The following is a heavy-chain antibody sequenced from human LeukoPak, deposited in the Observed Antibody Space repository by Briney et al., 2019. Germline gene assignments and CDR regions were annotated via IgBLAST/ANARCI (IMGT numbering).Heavy chain of an antibody. CDR3: ASTRRGWLQWENWFDP. V-gene: IGHV1-69*05. D-gene: IGHD5-24*01. J-gene: IGHJ5*02. Sequence: PVKVSCKASGGTFSSYAISWVRQAPGQRLEWMGRIILIFDTANYAQKFQGRVTITTDESTSTAYMELSSLRSEDTAVYYCASTRRGWLQWENWFDPWGQGTLATVSS. CDR1: GGTFSSYA. CDR2: IILIFDTA.